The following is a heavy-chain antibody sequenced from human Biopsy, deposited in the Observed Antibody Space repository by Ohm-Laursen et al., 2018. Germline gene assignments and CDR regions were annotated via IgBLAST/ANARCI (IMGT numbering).Heavy chain of an antibody. V-gene: IGHV3-21*01. CDR1: GFTFVGFS. J-gene: IGHJ4*02. Sequence: SLRLSCPPSGFTFVGFSMNWVRQAPGKGLEWVSSISASGNHIYYTDSVKGRFTVSRDNGRNSLYLQMNSLRGEDTAVYYCERDGETNYCKHGVCPSDFWGQGTLVTVSS. D-gene: IGHD2-8*01. CDR2: ISASGNHI. CDR3: ERDGETNYCKHGVCPSDF.